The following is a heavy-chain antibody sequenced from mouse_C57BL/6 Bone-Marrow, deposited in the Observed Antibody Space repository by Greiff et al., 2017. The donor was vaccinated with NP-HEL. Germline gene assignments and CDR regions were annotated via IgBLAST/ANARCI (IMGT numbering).Heavy chain of an antibody. D-gene: IGHD2-2*01. CDR3: AREGRLSYYAMDY. J-gene: IGHJ4*01. CDR2: IYPRSGNT. Sequence: VQGVESGAELARPGASVKLSCKASGYTFTSYGISWVKQRTGQGLEWIGEIYPRSGNTYYNEKFKGKATLTADKSSSTAYMELRSLTSEDSAVYFCAREGRLSYYAMDYWGQGTSVTVSS. CDR1: GYTFTSYG. V-gene: IGHV1-81*01.